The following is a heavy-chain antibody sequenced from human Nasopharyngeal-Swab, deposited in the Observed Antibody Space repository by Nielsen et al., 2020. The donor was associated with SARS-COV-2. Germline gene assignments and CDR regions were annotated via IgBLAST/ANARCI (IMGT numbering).Heavy chain of an antibody. CDR3: TRGGIVGPPELGMDV. V-gene: IGHV3-73*01. Sequence: GESLKLSCAASGFTFRGSAMHWVRQASGKGLEWVGRIRSKANSYATAYAASVKGRFTISRDDSKNTAYLQMNSLKTEDTAVYYCTRGGIVGPPELGMDVWGQGTTVTVSS. D-gene: IGHD1-26*01. CDR2: IRSKANSYAT. J-gene: IGHJ6*02. CDR1: GFTFRGSA.